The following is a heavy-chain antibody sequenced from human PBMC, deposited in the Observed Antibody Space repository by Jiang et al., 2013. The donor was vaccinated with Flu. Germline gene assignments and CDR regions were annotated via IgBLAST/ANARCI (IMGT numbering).Heavy chain of an antibody. Sequence: SGAEVKKPGASVKVSCKASGYTFTGYYMHWVRQAPGQGLEWMGWINPNSGGTNYAQKFQGRVTMTRDTSISTAYMELSRLRSDDTAVYYCARDSLSSGYQFDYWGQGTLVTVSS. V-gene: IGHV1-2*02. CDR3: ARDSLSSGYQFDY. D-gene: IGHD3-22*01. CDR1: GYTFTGYY. J-gene: IGHJ4*02. CDR2: INPNSGGT.